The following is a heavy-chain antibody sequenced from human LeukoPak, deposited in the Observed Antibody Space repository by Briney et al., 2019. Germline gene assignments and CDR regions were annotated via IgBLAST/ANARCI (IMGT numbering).Heavy chain of an antibody. CDR2: ISYDGSSK. J-gene: IGHJ4*02. D-gene: IGHD4-11*01. CDR1: GFTFSNHG. CDR3: TRDSNYSFDY. V-gene: IGHV3-30*02. Sequence: QRGGSLRLSCAASGFTFSNHGMHWVRQAPGKGLEWVAYISYDGSSKYYADSVKGRLTLSRDNSKNTVSLQMNSLRAEDTAVYYCTRDSNYSFDYWGQDTLVTVSS.